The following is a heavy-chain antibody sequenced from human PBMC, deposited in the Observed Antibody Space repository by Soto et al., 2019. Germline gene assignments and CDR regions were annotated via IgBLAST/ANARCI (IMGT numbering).Heavy chain of an antibody. J-gene: IGHJ4*02. Sequence: EVQLLESGGGLVQPGGSLRLSCAASGFTFSSYGMSWVRQAPGKGLEWVSSITGSAGSTYYADSVKGRFTISRDNSKTTLYLQMNSLRAEDTAVYYCAKDRNRWLRFDLGYWGQGTLVTVSS. CDR1: GFTFSSYG. V-gene: IGHV3-23*01. D-gene: IGHD5-12*01. CDR2: ITGSAGST. CDR3: AKDRNRWLRFDLGY.